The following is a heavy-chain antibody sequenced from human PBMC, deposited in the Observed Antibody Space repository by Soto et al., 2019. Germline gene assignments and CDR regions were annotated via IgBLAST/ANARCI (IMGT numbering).Heavy chain of an antibody. CDR3: ARETDTSMVDY. J-gene: IGHJ4*02. Sequence: QVQLVQSGAEVKKPGASVKVSCQTSGYNFSAYYFNWVRQAAGQGPEWMGWLNPRNGQTGYVQKFGGRVTMTRDTSIATVYLELSRLTSEDTAIYFCARETDTSMVDYWGQGTLGTVSS. CDR1: GYNFSAYY. V-gene: IGHV1-8*01. D-gene: IGHD5-18*01. CDR2: LNPRNGQT.